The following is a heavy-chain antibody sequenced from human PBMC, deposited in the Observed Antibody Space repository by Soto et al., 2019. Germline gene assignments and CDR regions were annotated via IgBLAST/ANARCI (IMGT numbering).Heavy chain of an antibody. Sequence: ASVKVSCKASVYTFTSYHINWCRQATGQGLEWMGWMNPNSGNTGYAQKFQGRVTMTRNTSISTAYMELSSLRSEDTAVYPCARVEYNGYDSRYWGKGTLVTV. CDR2: MNPNSGNT. V-gene: IGHV1-8*01. J-gene: IGHJ4*02. CDR1: VYTFTSYH. CDR3: ARVEYNGYDSRY. D-gene: IGHD5-12*01.